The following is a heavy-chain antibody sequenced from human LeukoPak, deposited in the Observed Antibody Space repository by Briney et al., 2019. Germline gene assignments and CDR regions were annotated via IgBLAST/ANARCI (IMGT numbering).Heavy chain of an antibody. CDR3: ARNGRVRRVVKDLFEY. Sequence: ASVKVSCKTSGYTFTDYDITWVRQAPGQGLEWMGRVSPYNGNTYYSQRFQDRVIITTDTSTGTAYMDLRDLRTDDTAMYYCARNGRVRRVVKDLFEYWGQGTLVAVSS. V-gene: IGHV1-18*01. CDR1: GYTFTDYD. CDR2: VSPYNGNT. J-gene: IGHJ4*02. D-gene: IGHD3-10*01.